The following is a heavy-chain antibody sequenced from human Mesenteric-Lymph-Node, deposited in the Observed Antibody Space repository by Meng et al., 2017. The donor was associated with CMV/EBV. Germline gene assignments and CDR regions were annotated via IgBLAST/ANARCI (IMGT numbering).Heavy chain of an antibody. CDR3: ARGQFFGYASNCFDP. D-gene: IGHD2-2*01. CDR1: GDSITSRSYY. J-gene: IGHJ5*02. V-gene: IGHV4-39*01. Sequence: GDSITSRSYYWGWSRQPPGKGLEWIGSLYYRGSPYYNPSLKSRVTISGDTSKNQFSPKLNSVTAADTAFYYCARGQFFGYASNCFDPWGQGTLVTVSS. CDR2: LYYRGSP.